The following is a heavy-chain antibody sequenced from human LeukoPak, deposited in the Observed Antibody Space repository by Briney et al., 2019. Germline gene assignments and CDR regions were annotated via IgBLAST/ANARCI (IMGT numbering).Heavy chain of an antibody. V-gene: IGHV3-30*02. CDR2: IRYDGSNK. J-gene: IGHJ4*02. CDR1: GFTFSSYG. Sequence: GGSLRLSCAASGFTFSSYGMHWVRQAPGKGLEWVAFIRYDGSNKYYADSVKGRFTISRDNSKNTLYLQMNSLRAEDTAVYYCAKDRHLQRLALDYWGQGTLVTVSS. CDR3: AKDRHLQRLALDY. D-gene: IGHD6-19*01.